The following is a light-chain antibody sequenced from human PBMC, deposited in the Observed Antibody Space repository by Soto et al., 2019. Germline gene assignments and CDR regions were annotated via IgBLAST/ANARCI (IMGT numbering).Light chain of an antibody. J-gene: IGLJ1*01. CDR3: SSYAGSNNYV. V-gene: IGLV2-8*01. CDR1: SSEVGGYNY. CDR2: EVS. Sequence: QSVLTQPPSASGSPGQSVTISCTGTSSEVGGYNYVSWYQQHPGKAHKLMIYEVSKRPSGVPDHFSGSKSGNTASLTVSGLQAEDEADYYCSSYAGSNNYVFGTGTKVTVL.